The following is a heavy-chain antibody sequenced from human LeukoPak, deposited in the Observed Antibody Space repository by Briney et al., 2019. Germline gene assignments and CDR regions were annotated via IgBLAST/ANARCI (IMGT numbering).Heavy chain of an antibody. Sequence: GESLKISCKGSGYSFTTYWIAWVRQMPGEGLEWMGIIYPGDSETRYSPSFQGQVSISADKSITTAYLQWGSLKASDTAMYYCTRSPRDGYNDAFDIWGQGTMVTAFS. D-gene: IGHD5-24*01. CDR1: GYSFTTYW. J-gene: IGHJ3*02. CDR2: IYPGDSET. V-gene: IGHV5-51*01. CDR3: TRSPRDGYNDAFDI.